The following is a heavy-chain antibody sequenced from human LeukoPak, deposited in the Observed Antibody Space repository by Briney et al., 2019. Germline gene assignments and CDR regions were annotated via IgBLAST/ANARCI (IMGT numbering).Heavy chain of an antibody. V-gene: IGHV3-30*02. CDR1: GFTFSSYG. J-gene: IGHJ4*02. Sequence: PGGSLRLSCAASGFTFSSYGMHWVRQAPGKGLEWVAFIRYDGSNKYYADSVKGRFTISRDNSKNTLYLQMNSLRAEDTAVYYCAKDAGGWYSYFDYWGQGTLVTVSS. D-gene: IGHD6-19*01. CDR2: IRYDGSNK. CDR3: AKDAGGWYSYFDY.